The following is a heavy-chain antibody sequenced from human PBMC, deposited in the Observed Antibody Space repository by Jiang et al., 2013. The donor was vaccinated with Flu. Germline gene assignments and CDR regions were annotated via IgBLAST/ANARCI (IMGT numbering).Heavy chain of an antibody. J-gene: IGHJ4*02. D-gene: IGHD3-10*01. CDR2: IYYSGST. CDR1: GGSISSSSYY. CDR3: ARPYYGSGSDYYFDY. Sequence: LLKPSETLSLTCTVSGGSISSSSYYWGWIRQPPGKGLEWIGSIYYSGSTYYNPSLKSRVTISVDTSKNQFSLKLSSVTAADTAVYYCARPYYGSGSDYYFDYWGQGTLVTVSS. V-gene: IGHV4-39*01.